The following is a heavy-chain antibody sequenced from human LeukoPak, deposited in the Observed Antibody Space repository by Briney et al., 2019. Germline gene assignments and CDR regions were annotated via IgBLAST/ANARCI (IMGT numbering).Heavy chain of an antibody. CDR2: IYSGGSA. CDR3: ANGGVLWFGELLAYYHGMDV. Sequence: PGGSLRLSCAASGFNVSTNYMSWVRQAPGKGLEWVSIIYSGGSAYYADSVKGRFTISRDNSKNTLYLQMNGLRAEDTAVYYCANGGVLWFGELLAYYHGMDVWGQGTTVTVSS. J-gene: IGHJ6*02. D-gene: IGHD3-10*01. CDR1: GFNVSTNY. V-gene: IGHV3-66*01.